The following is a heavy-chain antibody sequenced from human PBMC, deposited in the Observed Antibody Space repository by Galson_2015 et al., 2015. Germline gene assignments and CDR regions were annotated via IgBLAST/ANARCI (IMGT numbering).Heavy chain of an antibody. J-gene: IGHJ3*02. CDR2: INTDGSST. CDR3: ARDWGMNAFDI. V-gene: IGHV3-74*01. D-gene: IGHD2-8*01. Sequence: SLRLSCAASGFTFSSFRMRWVRHTPGKGLVWVSRINTDGSSTRYADSVKGRFTISRDNAKNTLYLQMNSLRAEDTAVYYCARDWGMNAFDIWGQGTMVTVSS. CDR1: GFTFSSFR.